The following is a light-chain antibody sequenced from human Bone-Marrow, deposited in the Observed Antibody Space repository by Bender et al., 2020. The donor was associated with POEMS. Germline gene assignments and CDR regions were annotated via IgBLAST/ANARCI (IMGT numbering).Light chain of an antibody. J-gene: IGLJ2*01. Sequence: SSELTQPPSLSVSPGQTATITCSGPALSKNFVFWYLQKSGQAPSLLIYDDNQRPAGVSERFAGSSSGTVAVLTIRGAQLADEADYYCCSVDDDGGRRDFGGGTKLTVL. V-gene: IGLV3-10*01. CDR1: ALSKNF. CDR2: DDN. CDR3: CSVDDDGGRRD.